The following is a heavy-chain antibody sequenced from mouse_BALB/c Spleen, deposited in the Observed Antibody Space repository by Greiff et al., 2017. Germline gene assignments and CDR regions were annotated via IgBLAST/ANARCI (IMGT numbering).Heavy chain of an antibody. CDR2: IWAGGST. CDR1: GFSLTSYG. D-gene: IGHD2-1*01. J-gene: IGHJ4*01. CDR3: ARDQVYYLDY. Sequence: VKLMESGPGLVAPSQSLSITCTVSGFSLTSYGVHWVRQPPGKGLEWLGVIWAGGSTNYNSALMSRLSISKDNSKSQVFLKMNSLQTDDTAMYYCARDQVYYLDYWGQGTSVTVSS. V-gene: IGHV2-9*02.